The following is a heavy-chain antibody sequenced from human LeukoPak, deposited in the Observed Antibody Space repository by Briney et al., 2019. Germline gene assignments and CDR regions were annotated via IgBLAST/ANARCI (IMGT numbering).Heavy chain of an antibody. CDR2: IKSKTDGGTT. Sequence: PGGSLRLSCAASGFTFSNAWMSWVRQAPGKGLEWVGRIKSKTDGGTTDYAAPVKGRFTISRDDSKNTLYLQMNSLKTEDTAVYYCTTDISTLMWPTSGYNWFDPWGQGTLVTVSS. J-gene: IGHJ5*02. CDR1: GFTFSNAW. D-gene: IGHD4-17*01. V-gene: IGHV3-15*01. CDR3: TTDISTLMWPTSGYNWFDP.